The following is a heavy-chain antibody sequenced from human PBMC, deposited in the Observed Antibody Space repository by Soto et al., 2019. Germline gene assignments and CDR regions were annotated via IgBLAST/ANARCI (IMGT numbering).Heavy chain of an antibody. Sequence: SRRRSGAASRWSSSKFAMHWVRQAPGKRLECVAGIWFDGSKRDYADSVKGRFTVSRDNSENTLSLQMNNLRAEDTGVYYCAREGDSSGYPVYFGSWRQVTVVAVSS. CDR2: IWFDGSKR. CDR1: RWSSSKFA. D-gene: IGHD3-22*01. V-gene: IGHV3-33*01. J-gene: IGHJ4*02. CDR3: AREGDSSGYPVYFGS.